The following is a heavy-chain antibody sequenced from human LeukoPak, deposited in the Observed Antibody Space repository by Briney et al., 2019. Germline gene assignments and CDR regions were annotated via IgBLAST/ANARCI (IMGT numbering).Heavy chain of an antibody. J-gene: IGHJ5*02. D-gene: IGHD1-14*01. CDR1: GGSFSGYY. CDR2: INHSGST. Sequence: PSETLTLTCAVYGGSFSGYYWSWIRQPPGKGLEWIGEINHSGSTNYNPSLKSRVTISVDTSKNQFSLKLSSVTAADTAVYYCARANPSHWFDPWGQGTLVTVSS. V-gene: IGHV4-34*01. CDR3: ARANPSHWFDP.